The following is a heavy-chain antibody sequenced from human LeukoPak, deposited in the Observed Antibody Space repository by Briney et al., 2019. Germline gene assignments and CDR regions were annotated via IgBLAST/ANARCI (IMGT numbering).Heavy chain of an antibody. D-gene: IGHD3-22*01. CDR2: ISGSGGST. J-gene: IGHJ4*02. V-gene: IGHV3-23*01. CDR3: AKRSDSSGP. Sequence: AGGTLRLSCTASGFTFSSYGMSWVRQAPGKGLEWVSAISGSGGSTYYADSVKGRFTISRDNSKNTLYLQMNSLRAEDTAVYYCAKRSDSSGPWGQGTLVTVSS. CDR1: GFTFSSYG.